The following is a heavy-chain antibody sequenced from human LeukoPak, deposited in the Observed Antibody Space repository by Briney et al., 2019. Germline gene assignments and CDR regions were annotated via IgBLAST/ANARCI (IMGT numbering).Heavy chain of an antibody. J-gene: IGHJ4*02. CDR3: ARDDCSSTSCYNDY. D-gene: IGHD2-2*02. V-gene: IGHV4-61*02. CDR1: GCSISSGSYY. Sequence: PSQTLSLTCTDSGCSISSGSYYWSWIRQPAGKGLEWIGRIYTSGSTNYNPSLKSRVTISVDTSKNQFSLKLSSVTAADTAVYYCARDDCSSTSCYNDYWGQGTLVTVSS. CDR2: IYTSGST.